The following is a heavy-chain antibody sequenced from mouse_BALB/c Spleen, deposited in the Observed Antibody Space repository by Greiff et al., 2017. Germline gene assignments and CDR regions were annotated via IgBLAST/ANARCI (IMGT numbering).Heavy chain of an antibody. V-gene: IGHV5-12-1*01. CDR1: GFAFSSYD. J-gene: IGHJ4*01. CDR2: ISSGGGST. D-gene: IGHD1-1*01. CDR3: ARHLYYGSSYAMDY. Sequence: EVKLVESGGGLVKPGGSLKLSCAASGFAFSSYDMSWVRQTPEKRLEWVAYISSGGGSTYYPDTVKGRFTISRDNAKNTLYLQMSSLKSEDTAMYYCARHLYYGSSYAMDYWGQGTSVTVSS.